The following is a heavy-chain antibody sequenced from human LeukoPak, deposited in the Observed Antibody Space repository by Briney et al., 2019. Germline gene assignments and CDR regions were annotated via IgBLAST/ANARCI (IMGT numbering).Heavy chain of an antibody. D-gene: IGHD6-6*01. J-gene: IGHJ4*02. Sequence: PRGSLRLSCAASGFTFSSYGMHWVRQAPGKGLEWVAFIRYDGSNKYYTDSVKGRFTISRDNSKNTLYLQMNSLRAEDTAVYYCAKDQYSSSYYFDYWGQGTLVTVSS. V-gene: IGHV3-30*02. CDR3: AKDQYSSSYYFDY. CDR2: IRYDGSNK. CDR1: GFTFSSYG.